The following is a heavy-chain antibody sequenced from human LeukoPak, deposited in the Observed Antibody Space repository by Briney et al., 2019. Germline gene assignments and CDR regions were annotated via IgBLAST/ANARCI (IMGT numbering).Heavy chain of an antibody. CDR2: ISPNSGGT. J-gene: IGHJ4*02. CDR1: GYTFIDYY. CDR3: AREYGSGSYTGIDY. D-gene: IGHD3-10*01. Sequence: GASVKVSCKASGYTFIDYYMHWVRQAPGQGLEWIGWISPNSGGTKYVQKFQGRVTMTTDTSTNTGYMELRSLRSDDTAVYYCAREYGSGSYTGIDYWGQGTLVTVSS. V-gene: IGHV1-2*02.